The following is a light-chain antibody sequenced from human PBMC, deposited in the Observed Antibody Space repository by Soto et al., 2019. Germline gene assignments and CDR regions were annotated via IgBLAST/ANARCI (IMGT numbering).Light chain of an antibody. CDR1: QSISSW. V-gene: IGKV1-5*01. J-gene: IGKJ1*01. Sequence: DIQMTQSPSTLSASVVDRVTITCRASQSISSWLAWYQQKPGKAPKLLIYDASSLESGVPSRFSGSGSGTEFTLTISSLQPDDFATYYCQKYNSYSRTFGQGTKGDIK. CDR2: DAS. CDR3: QKYNSYSRT.